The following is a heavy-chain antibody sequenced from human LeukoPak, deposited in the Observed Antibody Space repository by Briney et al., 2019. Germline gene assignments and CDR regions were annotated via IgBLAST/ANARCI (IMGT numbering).Heavy chain of an antibody. D-gene: IGHD4-17*01. J-gene: IGHJ4*02. CDR1: GFTFDDYA. CDR2: ISWNSGSI. CDR3: ARDSTFYGDYDY. V-gene: IGHV3-9*01. Sequence: GGSLRLSCAASGFTFDDYAMHWVRQTPGKGLEWVSGISWNSGSIDYADSVKGRFTISRDNAKNSLNLQMNSLRVEDTAVYYCARDSTFYGDYDYWGQGTLVTVSS.